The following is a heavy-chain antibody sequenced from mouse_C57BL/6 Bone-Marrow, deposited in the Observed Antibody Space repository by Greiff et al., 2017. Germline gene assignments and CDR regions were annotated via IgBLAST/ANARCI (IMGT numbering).Heavy chain of an antibody. CDR1: GFTFSDYG. Sequence: EVLLVESGGGLVKPGGSLKLSCAASGFTFSDYGMHWVRQAPEKGLEWVAYISSGSSTIYYADTVKGRFTISRDNAKNTLFLQLTSLRSEDTAMYYCARRVLWPYFAVDYWGQGTSVTV. CDR2: ISSGSSTI. J-gene: IGHJ4*01. V-gene: IGHV5-17*01. CDR3: ARRVLWPYFAVDY. D-gene: IGHD1-1*02.